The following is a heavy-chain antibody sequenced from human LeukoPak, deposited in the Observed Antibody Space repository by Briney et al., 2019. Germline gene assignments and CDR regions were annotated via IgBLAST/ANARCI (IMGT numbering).Heavy chain of an antibody. CDR2: IHHSGNT. D-gene: IGHD6-19*01. CDR1: GGSFSDYY. CDR3: ARGARVGYSSGWSIDY. V-gene: IGHV4-34*01. Sequence: SETLSLTCAVYGGSFSDYYWSWIRQPPGKGLEWIGEIHHSGNTNYNPSLKSRVTISVDTSENQFSLRLNSVTAADTAVYYCARGARVGYSSGWSIDYWGQGTLVTVSS. J-gene: IGHJ4*02.